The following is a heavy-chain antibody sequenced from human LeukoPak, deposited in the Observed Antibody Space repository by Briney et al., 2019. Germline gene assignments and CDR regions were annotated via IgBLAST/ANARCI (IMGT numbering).Heavy chain of an antibody. CDR3: ARDQLELPSGSSLHY. CDR2: ISYDGSNK. J-gene: IGHJ4*02. CDR1: GFTFTTYG. D-gene: IGHD1-26*01. V-gene: IGHV3-30*19. Sequence: GGSLRLSCAASGFTFTTYGLHWVRQAPGKGLEWVAVISYDGSNKYYADSVKGRFTISRDNSKNTLYLQMNSLRAEDTAVYYCARDQLELPSGSSLHYWGQGTLVTVSS.